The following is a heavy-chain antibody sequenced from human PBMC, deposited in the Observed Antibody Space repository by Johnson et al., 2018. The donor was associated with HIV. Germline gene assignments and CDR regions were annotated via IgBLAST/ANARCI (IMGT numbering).Heavy chain of an antibody. CDR3: ARAGDYDILTGSLMKGAFDI. CDR1: GFTFHDYD. J-gene: IGHJ3*02. D-gene: IGHD3-9*01. CDR2: ISWNSATK. V-gene: IGHV3-9*01. Sequence: VQLVESGGGLVKPGGSLRLSCAASGFTFHDYDIHWVRQAPGKGLEWVSGISWNSATKDYADSVKGRFTISRDNAKNSLYLQMNSLRAGDTAAYYCARAGDYDILTGSLMKGAFDIWGQGTMVIVSS.